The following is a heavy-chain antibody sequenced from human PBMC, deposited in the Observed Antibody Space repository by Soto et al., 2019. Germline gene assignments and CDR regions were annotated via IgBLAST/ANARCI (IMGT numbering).Heavy chain of an antibody. V-gene: IGHV1-69*01. Sequence: QVQLVQSGAEVKKPGSSVKVSCKASGGTFSSYAISWVRQAPGQGLEWMGGIIPIFGTANYAQNFQGRVTITADESSSTVYMELSSLRPEDTAVYYCARTIAAAGIHDRAEKFFQHWGQGTLVTVSS. CDR3: ARTIAAAGIHDRAEKFFQH. CDR2: IIPIFGTA. CDR1: GGTFSSYA. D-gene: IGHD6-13*01. J-gene: IGHJ1*01.